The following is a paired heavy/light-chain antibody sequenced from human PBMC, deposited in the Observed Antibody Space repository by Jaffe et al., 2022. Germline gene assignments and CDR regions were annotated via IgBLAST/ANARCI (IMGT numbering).Heavy chain of an antibody. J-gene: IGHJ4*02. D-gene: IGHD4-17*01. V-gene: IGHV3-23*01. Sequence: EVLLLESGGGLVQPGGSLRLSCAASGFTFSAFVMTWVRQAPGQGLEWVSSIADNGAKTFYADSVKGRFTISRDNSKNTVYLQMNSLRTEDTAVYYCAKDRLRISDYWGQGTLVTVSS. CDR3: AKDRLRISDY. CDR2: IADNGAKT. CDR1: GFTFSAFV.
Light chain of an antibody. J-gene: IGLJ1*01. CDR3: SSYTSSDTYV. CDR1: SSDVGGSKY. Sequence: QSALTQPASVSGSPGQSITISCTGTSSDVGGSKYVSWHQQHPGKVPKLMIYEVSNRPSGVSDRFSGSKSGNTASLTISGLQAEDEADYYCSSYTSSDTYVFGSGTRVTVL. CDR2: EVS. V-gene: IGLV2-14*01.